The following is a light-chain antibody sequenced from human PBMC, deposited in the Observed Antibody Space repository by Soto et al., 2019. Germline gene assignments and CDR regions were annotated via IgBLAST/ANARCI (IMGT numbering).Light chain of an antibody. CDR2: AAS. CDR3: QQSYSTPPT. J-gene: IGKJ5*01. CDR1: QSISSY. Sequence: DIQMTQSPSSLSASVGDRVTITCRASQSISSYLNWYQQKPGKAPKLLIYAASSLQSGVPSRFSXSGSGXDXXXTXXSLXPEDFATYYCQQSYSTPPTFGQGTRLEIK. V-gene: IGKV1-39*01.